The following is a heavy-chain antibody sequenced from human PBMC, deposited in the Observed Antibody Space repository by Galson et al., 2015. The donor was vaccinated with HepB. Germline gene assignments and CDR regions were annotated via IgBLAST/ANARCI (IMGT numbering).Heavy chain of an antibody. CDR3: ARVDPGWDQPMGAFDI. CDR2: INPSGGST. CDR1: GYTFTSYY. J-gene: IGHJ3*02. Sequence: SVKVSCKASGYTFTSYYMHWVRQAPGQGLEWMGIINPSGGSTSYAQKFQGRVTMTRDTSTSTVYMELSSLRSEDTAVYYCARVDPGWDQPMGAFDIWGQGTMVTVSS. V-gene: IGHV1-46*01. D-gene: IGHD1-26*01.